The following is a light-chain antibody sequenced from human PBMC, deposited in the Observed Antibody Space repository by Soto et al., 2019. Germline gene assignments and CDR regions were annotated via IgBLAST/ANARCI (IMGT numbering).Light chain of an antibody. CDR3: QQRSNWPSIT. Sequence: EIVLTQSPGTLSLSPGERSTLSCSSSQSVSSSYLAWYQQKPGQAPRLLIYGASSRATGIPDRFSGSGSGTDFTLTISSLEPEDFAVYYCQQRSNWPSITFGQGTRLEI. J-gene: IGKJ5*01. CDR1: QSVSSSY. CDR2: GAS. V-gene: IGKV3D-20*02.